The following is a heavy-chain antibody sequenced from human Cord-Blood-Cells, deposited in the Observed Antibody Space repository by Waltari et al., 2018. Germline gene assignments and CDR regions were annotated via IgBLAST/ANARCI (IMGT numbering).Heavy chain of an antibody. J-gene: IGHJ4*02. CDR1: GGSFSGYS. Sequence: QVQLQQWGAGLLKPSETLSLTCAVYGGSFSGYSWSWIRQPPWKGREWIGEIKNFGSTNSNPFHKSRVTISVGTAKNPFSLKLSSVTAADTAVYYCATLDIVATRPFDYWGQGTLVTVSS. V-gene: IGHV4-34*01. CDR2: IKNFGST. D-gene: IGHD5-12*01. CDR3: ATLDIVATRPFDY.